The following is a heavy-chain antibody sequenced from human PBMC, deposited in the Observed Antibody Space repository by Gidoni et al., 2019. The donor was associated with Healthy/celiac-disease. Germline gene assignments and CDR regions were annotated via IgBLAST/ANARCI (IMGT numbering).Heavy chain of an antibody. CDR2: ISWNSGSI. CDR3: AKSGSGSYDGYYYGMDV. V-gene: IGHV3-9*01. CDR1: GFTFDDYA. Sequence: EVQLVESGRGLVQPGRSLRLSCAASGFTFDDYAMHWVRQAPGKGLEWVSGISWNSGSIGYADSVKGRFTISRDNAKNSLYLQMNSLRAEDTALYYCAKSGSGSYDGYYYGMDVWGQGTTVTVSS. J-gene: IGHJ6*02. D-gene: IGHD3-10*01.